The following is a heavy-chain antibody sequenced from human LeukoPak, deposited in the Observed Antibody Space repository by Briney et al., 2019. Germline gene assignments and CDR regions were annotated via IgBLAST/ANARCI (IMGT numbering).Heavy chain of an antibody. Sequence: PGGSLRLSCVASGFTFGNAWMTWVRQAPGKGLEWVGRIRSKSDGGTPDYAAPVKGRVTISRDDSKNTLYLEIDSLKTEDTAVYYCTTEREDQLLSNYYYGMDVWGQGTTVTVSS. J-gene: IGHJ6*02. CDR2: IRSKSDGGTP. CDR3: TTEREDQLLSNYYYGMDV. CDR1: GFTFGNAW. V-gene: IGHV3-15*01. D-gene: IGHD2-2*01.